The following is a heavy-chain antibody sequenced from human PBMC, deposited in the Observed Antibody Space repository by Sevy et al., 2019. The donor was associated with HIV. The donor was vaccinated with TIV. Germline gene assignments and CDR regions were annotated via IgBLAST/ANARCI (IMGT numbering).Heavy chain of an antibody. J-gene: IGHJ4*02. Sequence: GGSLRLSCTTSGFTFDDYAMTWFRQAPGKGLEWVAFITRNSYELYGGTADYAASVKGRFIISREDSKSVNYMHMNSLKTEDTAVYYCTIGLGTADTPEYYFDYWGQGTLVTVSS. CDR2: ITRNSYELYGGTA. CDR3: TIGLGTADTPEYYFDY. CDR1: GFTFDDYA. V-gene: IGHV3-49*03. D-gene: IGHD2-15*01.